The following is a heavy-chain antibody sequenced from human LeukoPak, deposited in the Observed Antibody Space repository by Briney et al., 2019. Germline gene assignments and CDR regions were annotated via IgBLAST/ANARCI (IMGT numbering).Heavy chain of an antibody. CDR3: VRDGGVSGYDLLDY. Sequence: GGSLRLSCTASGFIFSNYWMTWVRQAPGKGLEWVAQINQDGSKEYYIDSVKARFSISRDNARNSLSLQMNSLRTEDTAVYYCVRDGGVSGYDLLDYWGQGTLVTVSS. CDR2: INQDGSKE. J-gene: IGHJ4*02. D-gene: IGHD5-12*01. CDR1: GFIFSNYW. V-gene: IGHV3-7*01.